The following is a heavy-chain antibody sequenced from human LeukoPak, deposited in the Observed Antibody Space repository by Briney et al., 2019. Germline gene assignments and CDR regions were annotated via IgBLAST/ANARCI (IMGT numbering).Heavy chain of an antibody. J-gene: IGHJ4*02. CDR3: ARDPTIAVGPFDY. CDR1: GFTFSDYY. V-gene: IGHV3-11*04. Sequence: GGSLRLSCAASGFTFSDYYMSWIRQAPGKGLEWVSYISSSGSTIYYADSMKGRFTISRDNAKNSLYLQMNSLRAEDTAVYYCARDPTIAVGPFDYWGQGTLVTVSS. D-gene: IGHD6-19*01. CDR2: ISSSGSTI.